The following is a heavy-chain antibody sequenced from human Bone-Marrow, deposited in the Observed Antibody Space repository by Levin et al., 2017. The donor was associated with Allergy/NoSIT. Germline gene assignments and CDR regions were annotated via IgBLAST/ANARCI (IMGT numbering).Heavy chain of an antibody. CDR3: ARDVPGFTVDRGYGAYGAFDI. J-gene: IGHJ3*02. V-gene: IGHV4-31*03. CDR2: IFHSGTT. Sequence: SETLSLTCTVSGGSISSDAHYWTWIRQHPGKGLEWIGYIFHSGTTYYNPSLKSRVTISVDTSKNQFSLDLTSVTAADTAVYFCARDVPGFTVDRGYGAYGAFDIWGQGTMVTVSS. CDR1: GGSISSDAHY. D-gene: IGHD5/OR15-5a*01.